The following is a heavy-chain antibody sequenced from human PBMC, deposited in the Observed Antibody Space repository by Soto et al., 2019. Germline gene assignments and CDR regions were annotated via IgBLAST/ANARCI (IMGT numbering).Heavy chain of an antibody. CDR3: GKIRDSGGYYPY. D-gene: IGHD3-22*01. CDR2: FNPSGGST. J-gene: IGHJ4*02. Sequence: QVQLVQSGAEVKKPGASVKISCKASGYTFTNYYIHWVRQAPGQGLEWMGKFNPSGGSTSYAQNFQGRGTMTRDTSTSTVDMELSSLRSEDTAVYYSGKIRDSGGYYPYWGQRTLVTVSS. CDR1: GYTFTNYY. V-gene: IGHV1-46*01.